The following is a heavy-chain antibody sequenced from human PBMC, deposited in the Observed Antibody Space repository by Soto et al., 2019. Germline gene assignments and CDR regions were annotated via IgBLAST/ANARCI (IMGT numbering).Heavy chain of an antibody. V-gene: IGHV3-23*01. CDR3: ANEEHDILTGYYPPFDY. CDR2: ISGSGGST. Sequence: PGGSLRLSCAASGFTFSSYAMSWVRQALGKGLEWVSAISGSGGSTYYADSVKGRFTISRDNSKNTLYLQMNSLRAEDTAVYYCANEEHDILTGYYPPFDYWGQGTLVTVSS. CDR1: GFTFSSYA. J-gene: IGHJ4*02. D-gene: IGHD3-9*01.